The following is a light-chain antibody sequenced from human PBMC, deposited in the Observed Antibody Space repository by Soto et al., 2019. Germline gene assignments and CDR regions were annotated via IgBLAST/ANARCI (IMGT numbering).Light chain of an antibody. CDR1: QSISNW. J-gene: IGKJ1*01. V-gene: IGKV1-5*03. Sequence: DIQLTQSACSLSASVGDRVTIPCRASQSISNWLAWHQQKPGKAPKLLIYEASNLGGGVPSMLSGSGSGTEFTLTISSMQPHDLAMYYCQQYKTYRTVGQGTNVDI. CDR3: QQYKTYRT. CDR2: EAS.